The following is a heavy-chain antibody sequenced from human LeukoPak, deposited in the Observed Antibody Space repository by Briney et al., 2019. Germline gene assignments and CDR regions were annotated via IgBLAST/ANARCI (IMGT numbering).Heavy chain of an antibody. CDR2: IVVGSGNT. CDR1: GFTFTNSA. J-gene: IGHJ6*02. V-gene: IGHV1-58*02. D-gene: IGHD4-17*01. Sequence: GTSVKVSCKASGFTFTNSAMQWVRQTRGQRLEWIGWIVVGSGNTNYAQKFQERVTITGAMSTSIAYMELSSLRSEDTAVYYCAADRGYGDFYGMDVWGHGTTVTVSS. CDR3: AADRGYGDFYGMDV.